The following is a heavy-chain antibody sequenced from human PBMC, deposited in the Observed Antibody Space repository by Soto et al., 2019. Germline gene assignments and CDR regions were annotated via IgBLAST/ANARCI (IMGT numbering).Heavy chain of an antibody. CDR3: ARETHGSGWYFDY. CDR2: IYYSGST. CDR1: GGSISSYY. Sequence: QVQLQESGPGLVKPSETLSLTCTVSGGSISSYYWSWIRQPPGKGLEWIGYIYYSGSTNYNPSLKSRVTISVDTSKNQFSLKLSSVTAADTAVYYCARETHGSGWYFDYWGQGTLVTLSS. J-gene: IGHJ4*02. V-gene: IGHV4-59*01. D-gene: IGHD6-19*01.